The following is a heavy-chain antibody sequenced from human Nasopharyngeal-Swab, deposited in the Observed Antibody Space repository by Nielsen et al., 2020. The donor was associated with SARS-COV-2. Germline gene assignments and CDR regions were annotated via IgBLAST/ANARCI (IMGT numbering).Heavy chain of an antibody. V-gene: IGHV4-39*01. D-gene: IGHD5-24*01. Sequence: WIRQPPGKGLEWIGRIYYSGATYYNPPLKNRLTMSVDMSKNQFSLKLYSVTAADTAVYYCASPGWLHPFDNWGPGTLVTVSS. J-gene: IGHJ4*02. CDR3: ASPGWLHPFDN. CDR2: IYYSGAT.